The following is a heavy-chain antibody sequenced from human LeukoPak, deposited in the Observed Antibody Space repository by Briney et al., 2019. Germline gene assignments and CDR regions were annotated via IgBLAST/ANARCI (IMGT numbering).Heavy chain of an antibody. CDR3: GGERKYYYESSGYYTD. V-gene: IGHV4-39*01. CDR1: GGSISSSSYY. J-gene: IGHJ4*02. D-gene: IGHD3-22*01. Sequence: SETLSLTCTVCGGSISSSSYYWGWIRQPPGKGLEWIGSIYYSGSTYYNPFLKSRVTISVDTSKNQFSLKLSSVTAADTPVSYWGGERKYYYESSGYYTDWGQGTLVTVSS. CDR2: IYYSGST.